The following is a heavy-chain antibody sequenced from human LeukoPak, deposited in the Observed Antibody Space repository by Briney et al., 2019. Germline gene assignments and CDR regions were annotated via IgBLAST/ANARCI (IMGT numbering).Heavy chain of an antibody. V-gene: IGHV4-4*07. J-gene: IGHJ4*02. D-gene: IGHD3-3*01. CDR3: ARETRGFWSGYPETNFDY. CDR1: GGTISSYY. CDR2: IYTSGST. Sequence: KPSETLSLTCTASGGTISSYYWSWIRQPAGKGLEWVGRIYTSGSTNYNASLKSRVTMSVDTSKNQFSLKLSSVTAADTAVYYCARETRGFWSGYPETNFDYWGQGTLVTVSS.